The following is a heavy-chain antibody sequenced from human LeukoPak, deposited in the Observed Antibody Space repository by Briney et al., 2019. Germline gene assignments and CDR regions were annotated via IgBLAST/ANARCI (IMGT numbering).Heavy chain of an antibody. CDR3: AKGWSHYYDSSGYPSAYPDY. J-gene: IGHJ4*02. V-gene: IGHV3-13*01. Sequence: GGSLRLSCAASGFTFSSYDMHWVRQAAGEGLEWVSGIGTSGDTYYPGSVKGRFTISRDNSKNTVSLQMNSLRAEDTAVYYCAKGWSHYYDSSGYPSAYPDYWGQGTLVTVSS. CDR2: IGTSGDT. CDR1: GFTFSSYD. D-gene: IGHD3-22*01.